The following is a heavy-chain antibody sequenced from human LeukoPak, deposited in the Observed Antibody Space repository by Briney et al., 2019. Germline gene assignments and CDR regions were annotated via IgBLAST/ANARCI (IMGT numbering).Heavy chain of an antibody. D-gene: IGHD1-26*01. V-gene: IGHV4-30-4*01. CDR2: LYYSGST. CDR1: GGSISSGDYY. CDR3: ARVVGANTGGVAFDI. J-gene: IGHJ3*02. Sequence: SQTLSLTCTVSGGSISSGDYYWSWIRQPPGKGLEWIGYLYYSGSTYYNPSLKSRVTISVDTSKNQFSLKLSSVTAADTAVYYCARVVGANTGGVAFDIWGQGTMVTVSS.